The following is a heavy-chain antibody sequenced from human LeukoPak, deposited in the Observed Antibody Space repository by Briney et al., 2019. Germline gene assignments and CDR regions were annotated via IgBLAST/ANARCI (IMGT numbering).Heavy chain of an antibody. CDR1: GFTFSSYA. CDR3: ARGFTTP. CDR2: ISYDGSNK. J-gene: IGHJ5*02. V-gene: IGHV3-30-3*01. D-gene: IGHD1-1*01. Sequence: GGSLRLSCAASGFTFSSYAMHWVRQAPGKGLEWVAVISYDGSNKYYADSVKGRFTISRDNSKNTQYLQMNSLRAEDTAVYYCARGFTTPWGQGTLVTVSS.